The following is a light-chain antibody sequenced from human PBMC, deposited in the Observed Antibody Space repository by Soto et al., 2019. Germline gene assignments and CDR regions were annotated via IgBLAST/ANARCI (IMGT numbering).Light chain of an antibody. CDR1: QSVSSY. V-gene: IGKV3-11*01. CDR2: DAS. CDR3: QQRSNWPRT. J-gene: IGKJ1*01. Sequence: EIVLTQSPGPLSLSPGERATLSCRASQSVSSYLAWYQQKPGQAPRLLIYDASNRATGIPARFSGSGSGTDFTLTISSLEPEDFAVYYCQQRSNWPRTFGQGTKVEIK.